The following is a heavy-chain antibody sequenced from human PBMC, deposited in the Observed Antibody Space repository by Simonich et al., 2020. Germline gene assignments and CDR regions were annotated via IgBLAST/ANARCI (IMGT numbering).Heavy chain of an antibody. V-gene: IGHV4-59*08. Sequence: QVQLQESGPGLVKPSETLSLTCTVSGGSISSYYWSWIRQPPGKGLGWIGYIYYSGSTNYHPSPKSRVTISVDTSKNQFSLKLSSVTAADTAVYYCARSLKSWGSGGFDPGGQGTLVTVSS. CDR2: IYYSGST. CDR3: ARSLKSWGSGGFDP. CDR1: GGSISSYY. J-gene: IGHJ5*02. D-gene: IGHD7-27*01.